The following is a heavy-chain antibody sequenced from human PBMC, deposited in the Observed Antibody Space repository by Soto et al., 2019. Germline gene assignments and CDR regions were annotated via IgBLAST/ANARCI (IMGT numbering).Heavy chain of an antibody. J-gene: IGHJ5*02. CDR3: ARDKDQRPPWGSYRYTVWFDP. CDR1: GFTFSSYW. CDR2: IKQDGSEK. Sequence: GGSLRLSCAASGFTFSSYWMSWVRQAPGKGLEWVANIKQDGSEKYYVDSVKGRFTISRDNAKNSLYLQMNSLRAEDTAVYYCARDKDQRPPWGSYRYTVWFDPWGQGTLVTVSS. D-gene: IGHD3-16*02. V-gene: IGHV3-7*05.